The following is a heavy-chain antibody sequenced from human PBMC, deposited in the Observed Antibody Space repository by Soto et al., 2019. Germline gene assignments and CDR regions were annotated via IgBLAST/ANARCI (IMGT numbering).Heavy chain of an antibody. J-gene: IGHJ4*02. D-gene: IGHD4-17*01. Sequence: GGSLRLSCAASGFTFSSYDMHWVRQAPGKGLEWVAIIWYDGSNKYYADSVKGRFTISRDNSKNILYLQMNSLRAEDTAVYYCARDLVTTPDYWGQGTLVTVSS. CDR2: IWYDGSNK. V-gene: IGHV3-33*01. CDR1: GFTFSSYD. CDR3: ARDLVTTPDY.